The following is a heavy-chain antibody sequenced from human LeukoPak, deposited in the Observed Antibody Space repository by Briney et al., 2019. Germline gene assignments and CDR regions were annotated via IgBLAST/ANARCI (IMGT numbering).Heavy chain of an antibody. Sequence: SETLSLTCTVSGGSISSYYWSWIRQPPGKRLEWIGHIYYIGSTNYNPSLKSRVSISVDTSKNQFSLKLSSVTAADTAVYYCASRSSIWSGYQDTLYYFDSWGQGTLVTVSS. J-gene: IGHJ4*02. CDR3: ASRSSIWSGYQDTLYYFDS. CDR2: IYYIGST. CDR1: GGSISSYY. V-gene: IGHV4-59*01. D-gene: IGHD3-3*01.